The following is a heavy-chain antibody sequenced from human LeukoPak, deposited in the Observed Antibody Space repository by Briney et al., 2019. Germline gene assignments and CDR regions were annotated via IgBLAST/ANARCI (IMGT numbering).Heavy chain of an antibody. CDR1: GGSFSGYY. D-gene: IGHD5-18*01. CDR2: INHSGRT. CDR3: ARGLYSYGYLCWFDP. Sequence: PSETLSLTCAVYGGSFSGYYWSWIRQPPGKGLEWIGEINHSGRTNYNPSLKSRVTISVDTSKNQFSLKLSSVTAADTAVYYCARGLYSYGYLCWFDPWGQGTLVTVSS. V-gene: IGHV4-34*01. J-gene: IGHJ5*02.